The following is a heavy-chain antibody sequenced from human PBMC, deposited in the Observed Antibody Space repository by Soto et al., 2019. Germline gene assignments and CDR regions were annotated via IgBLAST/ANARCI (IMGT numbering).Heavy chain of an antibody. J-gene: IGHJ4*02. CDR3: ARDTQRYSSGGSCYSSGVYYFDY. V-gene: IGHV3-21*01. Sequence: EVQLVESGGGLVKPGGSLRLSCAASGFTFSSYSMNWVRQAPGKGLEWVSSISSRSSYIYYADSVKGRFTISRDNAKNSLYLQMNSLRAEDTAVYYCARDTQRYSSGGSCYSSGVYYFDYWGQGTLVTVSS. D-gene: IGHD2-15*01. CDR2: ISSRSSYI. CDR1: GFTFSSYS.